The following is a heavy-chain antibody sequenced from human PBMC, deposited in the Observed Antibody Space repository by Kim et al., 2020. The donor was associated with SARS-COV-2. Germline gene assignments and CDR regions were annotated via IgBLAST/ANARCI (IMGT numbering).Heavy chain of an antibody. CDR3: ARERRQWLPIPDAFDI. J-gene: IGHJ3*02. V-gene: IGHV4-59*01. D-gene: IGHD6-19*01. Sequence: PSHKSRVTISVDTSKNQFSLKLSSVTAEDTAGYYCARERRQWLPIPDAFDIWGQGTMVTVSS.